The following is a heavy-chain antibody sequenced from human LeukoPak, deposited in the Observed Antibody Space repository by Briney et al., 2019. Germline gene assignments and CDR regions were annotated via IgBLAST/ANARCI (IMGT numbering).Heavy chain of an antibody. D-gene: IGHD3-22*01. Sequence: SVKVSCKASGGTFSSYAISWVRQAPGQGLEWMGRIIPILGIANYAQKFQGRVTITADKSTSTAYMELSSLRSEDTAVYYCARDQRITMRGDWFDPWGQGTLVTVSS. CDR2: IIPILGIA. CDR3: ARDQRITMRGDWFDP. CDR1: GGTFSSYA. V-gene: IGHV1-69*04. J-gene: IGHJ5*02.